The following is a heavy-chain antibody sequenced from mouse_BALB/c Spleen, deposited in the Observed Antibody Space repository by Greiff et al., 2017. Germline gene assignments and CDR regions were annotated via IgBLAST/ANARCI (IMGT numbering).Heavy chain of an antibody. CDR3: ARHSGYYFDY. Sequence: EVKLEESGGGLVKPGGSLKLSCAASGFAFSSYDMSWVRQTPEKRLEWVAYISSGGGSTYYPDTVKGRFTISRDNAKNTLYLQMSSLKSEDTAMYYCARHSGYYFDYWGQGTTLTVSS. J-gene: IGHJ2*01. V-gene: IGHV5-12-1*01. CDR1: GFAFSSYD. CDR2: ISSGGGST.